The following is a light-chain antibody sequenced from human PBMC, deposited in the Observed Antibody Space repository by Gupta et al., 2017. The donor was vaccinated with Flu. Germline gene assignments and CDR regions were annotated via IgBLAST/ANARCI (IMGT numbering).Light chain of an antibody. CDR1: QNIKIY. J-gene: IGKJ1*01. Sequence: GDRVTITCRASQNIKIYLNWYQQKPGIAPNLLIYAASTLQSEVPSRFSGSGSGTDFTLTISSLQPEDFATYYCQQSYGTLWTFGQGTKVEIK. CDR3: QQSYGTLWT. V-gene: IGKV1-39*01. CDR2: AAS.